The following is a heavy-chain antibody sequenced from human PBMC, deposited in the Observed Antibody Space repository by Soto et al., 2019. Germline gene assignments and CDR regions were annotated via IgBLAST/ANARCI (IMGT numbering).Heavy chain of an antibody. V-gene: IGHV1-69*01. Sequence: QVQLVQSGAEVKKPGSSVKVSCKASGGTFSSYAISWVRQAPGQGLEWMGGIIPIFGTANYAQKFQGRVTITADESTSTAYMELSSMRSEDTAVYYCARVRGSGSYSSYYGMDVWGQGTTVTVSS. CDR2: IIPIFGTA. CDR3: ARVRGSGSYSSYYGMDV. D-gene: IGHD3-10*01. CDR1: GGTFSSYA. J-gene: IGHJ6*02.